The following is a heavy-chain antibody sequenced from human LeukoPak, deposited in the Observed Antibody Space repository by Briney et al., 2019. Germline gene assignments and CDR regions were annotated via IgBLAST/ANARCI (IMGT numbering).Heavy chain of an antibody. V-gene: IGHV3-21*01. Sequence: SGGSLRLSCAASGFTFSSYSMSWVRQAPGKGLEWVSSISSSSGYIYYADSVKGRFTISRDNANNSLYLQMNNLRAEDTAVYYCALGTSGWYKWDYWGQGTLVTVSS. CDR1: GFTFSSYS. J-gene: IGHJ4*02. D-gene: IGHD6-19*01. CDR2: ISSSSGYI. CDR3: ALGTSGWYKWDY.